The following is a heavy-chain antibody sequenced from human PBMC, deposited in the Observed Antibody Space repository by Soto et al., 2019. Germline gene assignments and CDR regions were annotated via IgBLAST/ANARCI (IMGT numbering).Heavy chain of an antibody. CDR1: GLSCRIYG. Sequence: QEQMVESGGGVVQPGQALRLSCAASGLSCRIYGMHWVRQAPGKGLEWVATISPDGNDKYYEDSVKGRFTISRDNSQNTLFLQMNSLRAEDTALYYCATSYGRYPAFAYWGQGALVTVSS. D-gene: IGHD6-19*01. CDR2: ISPDGNDK. CDR3: ATSYGRYPAFAY. J-gene: IGHJ4*02. V-gene: IGHV3-30*03.